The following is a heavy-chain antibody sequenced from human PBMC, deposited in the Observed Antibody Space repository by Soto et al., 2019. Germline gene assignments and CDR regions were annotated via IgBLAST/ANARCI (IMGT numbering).Heavy chain of an antibody. CDR3: ARVKTGTNFRFDP. Sequence: SVKVSCKASGGTFSSYAISWVRQAPGQGLEWMGGIIPIFGTANYAQKFKGRVTITADESTSTAYMEVSSLRSEDTAVYYCARVKTGTNFRFDPWGQGTLVTVSS. V-gene: IGHV1-69*13. D-gene: IGHD1-7*01. CDR2: IIPIFGTA. J-gene: IGHJ5*02. CDR1: GGTFSSYA.